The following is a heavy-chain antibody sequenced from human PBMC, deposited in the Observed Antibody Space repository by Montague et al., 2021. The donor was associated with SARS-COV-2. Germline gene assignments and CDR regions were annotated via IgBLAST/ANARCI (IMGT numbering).Heavy chain of an antibody. J-gene: IGHJ6*03. CDR1: GGSFSTYS. V-gene: IGHV4-34*01. Sequence: SETLSLTCAVHGGSFSTYSWNWIRQPPGKGLEWIEEIRHGGSTNYNPSLKSRVTISADTSKNQFSLKLTSVAAADTAVYYCARLGDGVVPSPILGVGPYYSYYYMDVWGKGTTVTVSS. CDR3: ARLGDGVVPSPILGVGPYYSYYYMDV. D-gene: IGHD3-10*01. CDR2: IRHGGST.